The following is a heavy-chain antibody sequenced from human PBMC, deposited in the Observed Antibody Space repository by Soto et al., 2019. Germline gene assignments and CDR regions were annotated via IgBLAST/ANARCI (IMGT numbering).Heavy chain of an antibody. V-gene: IGHV3-30-3*01. Sequence: QVQLVESGGGVVQPGRSLRLSCAASGFTFSSYAMDWVRQAPGKGLEWVAIISNDGTNKNYADSVKGRLTISRDNSKNTLDLQMNSLRVEDTAVYYCATEGFDCWGQGTLVIVSS. CDR3: ATEGFDC. CDR2: ISNDGTNK. CDR1: GFTFSSYA. J-gene: IGHJ4*02.